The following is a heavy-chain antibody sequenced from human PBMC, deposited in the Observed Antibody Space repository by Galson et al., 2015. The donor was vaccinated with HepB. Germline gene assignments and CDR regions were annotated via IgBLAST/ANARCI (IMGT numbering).Heavy chain of an antibody. Sequence: ETLSLTCTVSGDPISSYYWSWIRQPPGKGLEWIGYIYFSGRTVYNPSLKSRVIMSLDTSKNQLSLKLSSTIAADTAVYYCARVLSLDTVTFLSTTHIFDPWGQGTLVTVSS. CDR1: GDPISSYY. CDR2: IYFSGRT. J-gene: IGHJ5*02. V-gene: IGHV4-59*12. CDR3: ARVLSLDTVTFLSTTHIFDP. D-gene: IGHD4-17*01.